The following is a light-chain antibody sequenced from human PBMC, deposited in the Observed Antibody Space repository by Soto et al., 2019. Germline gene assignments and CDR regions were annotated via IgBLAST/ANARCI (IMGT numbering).Light chain of an antibody. CDR2: GAF. CDR3: QQYGSSTGT. Sequence: EIVLMQSPGTLSLSPGERATLSCRASQTLGRTYIAWYQQKPGQAPSLLIYGAFTRATGIPARFSGTGSGTEFTLTISRLEPEDFAVYYCQQYGSSTGTFGQGTKVDI. J-gene: IGKJ1*01. CDR1: QTLGRTY. V-gene: IGKV3-20*01.